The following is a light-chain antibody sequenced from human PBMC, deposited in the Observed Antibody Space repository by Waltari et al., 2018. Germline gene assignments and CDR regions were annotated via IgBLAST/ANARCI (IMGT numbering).Light chain of an antibody. CDR2: GVS. CDR3: CSYAGSSTWV. Sequence: QSALTQPASVSGSPGPSITISCTGTSSDVGSYHIVSWYQQHPGKAPKLRMYGVSKGPSGVSNRFSGSKSGNTASLTISGLQAEDEADYYCCSYAGSSTWVFGGGTKLTVL. CDR1: SSDVGSYHI. V-gene: IGLV2-23*02. J-gene: IGLJ3*02.